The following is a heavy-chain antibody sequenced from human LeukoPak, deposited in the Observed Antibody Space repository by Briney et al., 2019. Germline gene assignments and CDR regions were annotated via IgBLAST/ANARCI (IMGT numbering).Heavy chain of an antibody. CDR1: GGSISGYY. CDR2: MYYSGST. D-gene: IGHD3-10*01. Sequence: SETLSHTCTVSGGSISGYYWSWIRQSPGKGLEWIGYMYYSGSTNYNPSLRSRVAISVDTSKNQFSLKLRSVTAADTAVYYCARKSGSPFDYWGQGTLVPVSS. J-gene: IGHJ4*02. CDR3: ARKSGSPFDY. V-gene: IGHV4-59*01.